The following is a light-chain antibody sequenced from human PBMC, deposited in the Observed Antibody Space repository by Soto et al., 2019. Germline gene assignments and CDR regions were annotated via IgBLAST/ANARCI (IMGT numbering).Light chain of an antibody. CDR1: TSNIGNNA. Sequence: QSVLTQPPSESGAPRQRVSISCSGATSNIGNNAVNWYQQLPGKAPKLLIYFDDLMPSGVSDRFSGSKSGTSASLAISGLQSEDEADYYCAAWDDSLNVVLFGGGTKLTVL. CDR2: FDD. J-gene: IGLJ2*01. V-gene: IGLV1-36*01. CDR3: AAWDDSLNVVL.